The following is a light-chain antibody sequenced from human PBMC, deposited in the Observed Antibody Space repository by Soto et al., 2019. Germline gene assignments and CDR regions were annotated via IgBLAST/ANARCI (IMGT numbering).Light chain of an antibody. J-gene: IGKJ4*01. CDR3: QQSSRMPP. V-gene: IGKV1-39*01. CDR1: QNINTY. Sequence: DSQLTQSPSSLSASVGDRVTITCRSSQNINTYLNWYQQRPGEPPKLLIYHASSLKSGVPSRFRGSASGTAFTLTISSLQPEDFGTYYCQQSSRMPPFGGGTKLDIK. CDR2: HAS.